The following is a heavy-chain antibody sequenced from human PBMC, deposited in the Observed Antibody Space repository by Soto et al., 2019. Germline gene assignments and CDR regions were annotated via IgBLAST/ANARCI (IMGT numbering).Heavy chain of an antibody. CDR1: GGSISSGGYS. D-gene: IGHD3-10*01. J-gene: IGHJ3*01. Sequence: NAPETLPLPCAFFGGSISSGGYSGSWIRQPPGKGREWIGYHYHSGSTYYNPSLKSRVTISVDRPKNQLSLKLSPVTAADTAVYYCARGFCTRKYSGDAFDFWGQGTMVTVSS. CDR2: HYHSGST. CDR3: ARGFCTRKYSGDAFDF. V-gene: IGHV4-30-2*01.